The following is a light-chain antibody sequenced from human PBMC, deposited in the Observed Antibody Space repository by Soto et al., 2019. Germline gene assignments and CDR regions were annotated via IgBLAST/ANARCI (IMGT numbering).Light chain of an antibody. J-gene: IGLJ1*01. CDR2: DVS. V-gene: IGLV2-14*03. CDR3: SSYTTSTTYV. CDR1: SSDVGAYNH. Sequence: QSALTQPASVSGSPGQSITISCTGTSSDVGAYNHVSWYQHHPGKAPKLMIYDVSSRPSGVSNRFSGSKSGNTASLTISGLQAEDETDYYCSSYTTSTTYVFGTGTK.